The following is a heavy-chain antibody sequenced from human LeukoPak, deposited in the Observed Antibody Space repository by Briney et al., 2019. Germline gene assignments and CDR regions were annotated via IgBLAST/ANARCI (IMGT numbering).Heavy chain of an antibody. Sequence: GGSLRLSCAASGFTVSSNYMSWVRQAPGKGLEWVSVIYSGGSTYYADSVKGRFTISRDNSKNTLYLRMNSLRAEDTAVYYCARDSRYDSSGYYYWYFDLWGRGTLVTVSS. J-gene: IGHJ2*01. D-gene: IGHD3-22*01. V-gene: IGHV3-66*02. CDR2: IYSGGST. CDR1: GFTVSSNY. CDR3: ARDSRYDSSGYYYWYFDL.